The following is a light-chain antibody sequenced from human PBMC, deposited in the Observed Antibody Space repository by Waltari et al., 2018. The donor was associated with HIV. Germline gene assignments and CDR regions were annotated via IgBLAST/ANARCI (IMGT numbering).Light chain of an antibody. CDR3: SSYTSSSTRV. J-gene: IGLJ3*02. CDR2: EVS. CDR1: SSDVGGYNY. Sequence: QSALTQPASVSGSPGQSITISCTGTSSDVGGYNYVSWYQQHPGKASKLMIYEVSNRPSGVSNRFSCSKSGNTASLTISGLQAEDEADYYCSSYTSSSTRVFGGGTKLTVL. V-gene: IGLV2-14*01.